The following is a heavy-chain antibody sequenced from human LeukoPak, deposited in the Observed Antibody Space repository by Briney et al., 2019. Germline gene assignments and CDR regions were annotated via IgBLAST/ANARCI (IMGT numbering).Heavy chain of an antibody. J-gene: IGHJ3*02. D-gene: IGHD6-13*01. CDR2: IYYSGST. Sequence: SETLSLTCTVSGGSISSYYWSWIRQPPGKGLEWIGYIYYSGSTNYNPSLKSRVTISVDTSKNQFSLKLSSVTAADTAVYYCARRRIAAAGGDAFDIWGQGTMVTVSS. CDR1: GGSISSYY. V-gene: IGHV4-59*01. CDR3: ARRRIAAAGGDAFDI.